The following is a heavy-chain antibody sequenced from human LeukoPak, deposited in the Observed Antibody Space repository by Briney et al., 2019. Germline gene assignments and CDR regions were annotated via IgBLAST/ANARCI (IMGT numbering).Heavy chain of an antibody. CDR3: ANGEYSSSWPNHDAFDI. Sequence: GGSLRLSCAASGFTFSSYGMHWVRQAPGKGLEWVAVISYDGSNKYYADSVKGRFTISRDNSKNTLYLQMNSLRAEDTAVYYCANGEYSSSWPNHDAFDIWGQGTMVTVSS. J-gene: IGHJ3*02. D-gene: IGHD6-13*01. CDR1: GFTFSSYG. CDR2: ISYDGSNK. V-gene: IGHV3-30*18.